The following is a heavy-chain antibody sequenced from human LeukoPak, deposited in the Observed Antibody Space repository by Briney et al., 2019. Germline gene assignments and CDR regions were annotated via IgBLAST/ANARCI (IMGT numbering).Heavy chain of an antibody. Sequence: GASVKVSCKASGYTFTSYGISWVRQAPGQGLEWMGWISAYNGNTNYAQKLQGRVTMTTDTSTSTAYMELRSLRSDDTAVYYCAREVGSTMVRGVSDAFDIWGQGTMVTVSS. D-gene: IGHD3-10*01. J-gene: IGHJ3*02. CDR1: GYTFTSYG. CDR3: AREVGSTMVRGVSDAFDI. V-gene: IGHV1-18*01. CDR2: ISAYNGNT.